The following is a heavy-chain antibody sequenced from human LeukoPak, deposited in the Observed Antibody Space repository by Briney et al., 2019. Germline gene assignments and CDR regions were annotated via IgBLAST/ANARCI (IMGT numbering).Heavy chain of an antibody. CDR2: INHSGST. CDR3: ARGPRGYSSGCTHY. CDR1: GGSFSGYF. J-gene: IGHJ4*02. V-gene: IGHV4-34*01. Sequence: SETLSLTCAVSGGSFSGYFWSWIRQPPGKGLEWIGEINHSGSTNYNPSLKSRVTISVDTSKNQFSLKLSSVTAADTAVYYCARGPRGYSSGCTHYWGQVTLVTVSS. D-gene: IGHD6-19*01.